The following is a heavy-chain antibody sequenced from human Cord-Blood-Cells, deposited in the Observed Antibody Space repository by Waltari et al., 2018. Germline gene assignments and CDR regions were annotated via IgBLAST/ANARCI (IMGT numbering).Heavy chain of an antibody. J-gene: IGHJ3*02. V-gene: IGHV4-38-2*01. CDR3: ATNWNYDAFDI. CDR2: IYHSGST. Sequence: QVQLQESGPGLVQPSETLSLTCAVSGYSISSGYSWGWIRQPPGKGMEWIGSIYHSGSTYYNPSLKSRVTISVDTSKNQFSLKLSSVTAADTAVYYCATNWNYDAFDIWGQGTMVTVSS. CDR1: GYSISSGYS. D-gene: IGHD1-7*01.